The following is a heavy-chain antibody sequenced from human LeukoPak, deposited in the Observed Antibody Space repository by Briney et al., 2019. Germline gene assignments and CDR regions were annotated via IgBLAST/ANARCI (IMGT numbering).Heavy chain of an antibody. CDR2: IIPIFGTA. CDR3: AREILGDSSGYRHDY. J-gene: IGHJ4*02. Sequence: GASVKVSCKASGGTFSRYAISWVRQATGQGLEWMGRIIPIFGTANYAQKFQGRVTITTDESTSTAYMELSSLRSEESGVYYCAREILGDSSGYRHDYWGQGTLVTVSS. CDR1: GGTFSRYA. V-gene: IGHV1-69*05. D-gene: IGHD3-22*01.